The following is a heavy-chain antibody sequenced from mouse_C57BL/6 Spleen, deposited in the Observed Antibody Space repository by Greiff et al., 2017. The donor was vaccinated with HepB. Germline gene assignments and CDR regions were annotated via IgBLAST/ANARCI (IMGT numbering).Heavy chain of an antibody. V-gene: IGHV1-50*01. J-gene: IGHJ1*03. Sequence: VQLQQPGAELVKPGASVKLSCKASGYTFTSYWMQWVKQRPGQGLEWIGEIDLSDSYTNYNQKFKGKATLTVDTSSSTAYMQLSSLTSEDSAVYYCARRGYDYWYFDVWGTGTTVTVSS. CDR2: IDLSDSYT. CDR1: GYTFTSYW. D-gene: IGHD2-4*01. CDR3: ARRGYDYWYFDV.